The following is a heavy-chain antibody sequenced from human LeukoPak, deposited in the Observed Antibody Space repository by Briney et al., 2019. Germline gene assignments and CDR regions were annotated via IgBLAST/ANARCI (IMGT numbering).Heavy chain of an antibody. J-gene: IGHJ6*02. D-gene: IGHD1-14*01. CDR2: IYYSGST. Sequence: SETLSLTCTVSGGSISSSSYYWGWIRQPPGKGLEWIGSIYYSGSTYYNPSLKSRVTISVDTSKNQFSLKLSSVTAADTAVYYCASLRIPQGMKGSMDVWGQGTTVTVSS. CDR3: ASLRIPQGMKGSMDV. CDR1: GGSISSSSYY. V-gene: IGHV4-39*07.